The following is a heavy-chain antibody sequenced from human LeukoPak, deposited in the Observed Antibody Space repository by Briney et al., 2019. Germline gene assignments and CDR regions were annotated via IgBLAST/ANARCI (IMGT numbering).Heavy chain of an antibody. CDR2: ISSSSSTI. CDR3: ARVLSPYYFDY. CDR1: GFTFSDYY. D-gene: IGHD2-8*01. Sequence: GGSLRLSCAASGFTFSDYYMSWIRQAPGKGLEWVSYISSSSSTIYYADSVKGRFTISRDNAKNSLYLQMNSLRAEDTAVYYCARVLSPYYFDYWGQGTLVTVSS. V-gene: IGHV3-11*04. J-gene: IGHJ4*02.